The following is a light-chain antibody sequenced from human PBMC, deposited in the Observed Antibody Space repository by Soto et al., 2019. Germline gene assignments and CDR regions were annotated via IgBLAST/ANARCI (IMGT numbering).Light chain of an antibody. Sequence: QSALTQPASVSGSPGQSITISCTGTSNDFGGYNYVSWYQQHPGKAPKLILYDVTNRPSGVSNRFSGSKSDNTASLTISGLQTEDEADYYCSSYTTYNTGVFGGGTKVTVL. J-gene: IGLJ3*02. CDR2: DVT. V-gene: IGLV2-14*01. CDR3: SSYTTYNTGV. CDR1: SNDFGGYNY.